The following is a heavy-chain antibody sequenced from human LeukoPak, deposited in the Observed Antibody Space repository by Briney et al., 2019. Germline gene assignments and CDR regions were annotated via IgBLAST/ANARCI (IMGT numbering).Heavy chain of an antibody. CDR2: IYSTGST. V-gene: IGHV3-66*01. CDR3: AGYSSGRQIYYFDY. CDR1: GFTFSDHY. Sequence: PGGSLGLSCVVSGFTFSDHYMDWVRQAPGKGLECVSVIYSTGSTNYADSVKGRFTISRDNSKNTLYLQMNTLRAEDTAVYYCAGYSSGRQIYYFDYWGQGTLVTVSS. J-gene: IGHJ4*02. D-gene: IGHD6-19*01.